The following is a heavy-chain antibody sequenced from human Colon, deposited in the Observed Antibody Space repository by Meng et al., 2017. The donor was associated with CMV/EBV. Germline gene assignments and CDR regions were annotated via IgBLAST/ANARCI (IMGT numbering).Heavy chain of an antibody. CDR1: GYTFTSYY. D-gene: IGHD1-14*01. CDR2: INPNGGTT. J-gene: IGHJ4*02. Sequence: SCNASGYTFTSYYMHWVRQAPGQGLEWMGVINPNGGTTADAQKFQGRVTMTGDTSTSTIYMELNSLRSEDTAVYFCAAKIDITNFDFWGQGTLVTVSS. CDR3: AAKIDITNFDF. V-gene: IGHV1-46*01.